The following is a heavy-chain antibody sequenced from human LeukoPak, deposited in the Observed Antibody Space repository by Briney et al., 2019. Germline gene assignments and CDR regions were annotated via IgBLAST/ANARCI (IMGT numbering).Heavy chain of an antibody. CDR2: IYYSGST. V-gene: IGHV4-39*01. D-gene: IGHD3-10*01. CDR1: GGSISSSSYY. Sequence: SETLSLTCTVSGGSISSSSYYWGWIRRPPGKGLEWIGSIYYSGSTYYNPSLKSRVTISVDTSKNQFSLKLSSVTAADPAVYSCARHGSGISLATPKISRYMDVWGKGTTVTISS. J-gene: IGHJ6*03. CDR3: ARHGSGISLATPKISRYMDV.